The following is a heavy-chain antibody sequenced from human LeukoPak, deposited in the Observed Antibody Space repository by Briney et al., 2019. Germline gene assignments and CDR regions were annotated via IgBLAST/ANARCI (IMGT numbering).Heavy chain of an antibody. V-gene: IGHV4-39*07. Sequence: PSETLSLTCTVSGGSISSSSYYWGWIRRPPGKGLEWIGSIYYSGSTYYNPSLKSRVTISVDTSKNQFSLKLSSVTAADTAVYYCARDLRDGYNHYWGQGTLVTVSS. CDR3: ARDLRDGYNHY. J-gene: IGHJ4*02. CDR1: GGSISSSSYY. D-gene: IGHD5-24*01. CDR2: IYYSGST.